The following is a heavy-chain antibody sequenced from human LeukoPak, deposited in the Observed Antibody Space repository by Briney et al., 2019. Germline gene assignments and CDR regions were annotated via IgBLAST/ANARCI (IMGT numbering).Heavy chain of an antibody. V-gene: IGHV1-18*01. CDR1: GYTFTRYG. CDR2: ISASNGNT. Sequence: ASVKVSCKASGYTFTRYGISWVRQAPGQGLQWLGWISASNGNTNYAQKFRDRVTMSTDTSTGTAYLDVRSLTSDDTAVYYCARTFYDFWSGFSNYDSFHIWGQGTLVTVSS. CDR3: ARTFYDFWSGFSNYDSFHI. D-gene: IGHD3-3*01. J-gene: IGHJ3*02.